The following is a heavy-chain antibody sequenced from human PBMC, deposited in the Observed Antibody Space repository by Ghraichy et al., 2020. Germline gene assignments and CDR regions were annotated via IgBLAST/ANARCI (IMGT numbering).Heavy chain of an antibody. Sequence: SETLSLTCAVSGDSISSRGYSWNWIRQSPGKGLEWIGYISHGGDTSYNPSLKSRVIVSVDRSKNQFSLRLSSVTAADTAVYYCARGYGGTFDYWAREPWSPSPQ. CDR1: GDSISSRGYS. J-gene: IGHJ4*02. D-gene: IGHD4-23*01. V-gene: IGHV4-30-2*06. CDR2: ISHGGDT. CDR3: ARGYGGTFDY.